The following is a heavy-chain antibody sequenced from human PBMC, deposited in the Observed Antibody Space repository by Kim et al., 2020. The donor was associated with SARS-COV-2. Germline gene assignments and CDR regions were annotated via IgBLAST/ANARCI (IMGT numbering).Heavy chain of an antibody. CDR2: ISSDGSFT. Sequence: GGSLRLSCEGSGFIFSHYWMHWVRQAPGKGLVWVSRISSDGSFTGYAHFVKSRFTISRDNAKNTLYLKMNSLRVEDTGVYYCANFGFDWLLSLCGQGSLITVST. J-gene: IGHJ4*02. CDR3: ANFGFDWLLSL. D-gene: IGHD3-9*01. V-gene: IGHV3-74*01. CDR1: GFIFSHYW.